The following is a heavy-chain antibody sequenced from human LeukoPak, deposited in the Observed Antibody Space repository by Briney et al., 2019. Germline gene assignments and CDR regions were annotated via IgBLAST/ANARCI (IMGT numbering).Heavy chain of an antibody. Sequence: ASVKVSCKASGYTFTGYYMHWVRQAPGQGLEWMVCINPNGGGTNYAQKFQGRVTLTRDTSISTAYMELSRLTSDDTAVYYCASLRLVDYWGQGTLVTVSS. J-gene: IGHJ4*02. CDR1: GYTFTGYY. D-gene: IGHD6-19*01. CDR3: ASLRLVDY. V-gene: IGHV1-2*02. CDR2: INPNGGGT.